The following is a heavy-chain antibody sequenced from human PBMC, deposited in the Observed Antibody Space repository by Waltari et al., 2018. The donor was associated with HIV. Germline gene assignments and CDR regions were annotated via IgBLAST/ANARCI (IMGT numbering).Heavy chain of an antibody. J-gene: IGHJ2*01. D-gene: IGHD1-26*01. V-gene: IGHV4-39*01. CDR1: GGSLRSSSSF. Sequence: QLQLQESGPGQVKPSETLYLPCAVAGGSLRSSSSFWGWIRRPPGKGLEWVGRIYYTGRAYYNPSLKSRVTISVDTSKNQFSLKVTSVTAADTAVYYCARHALRVGAAYWNFDLWGRGTLVTVSS. CDR3: ARHALRVGAAYWNFDL. CDR2: IYYTGRA.